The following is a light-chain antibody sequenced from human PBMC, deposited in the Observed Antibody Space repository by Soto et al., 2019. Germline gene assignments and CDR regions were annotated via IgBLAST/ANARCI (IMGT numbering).Light chain of an antibody. Sequence: QSVLTQPASVSGSPGQSITISCTGTSSDVGGYNYVSWYQQHPGKAPKLMIYDVSNRPSGVSNRFSGSKSGNTASLTVSGLQAEDEADYYCSSYAGNKNVFGTGTKVTVL. V-gene: IGLV2-14*01. J-gene: IGLJ1*01. CDR3: SSYAGNKNV. CDR2: DVS. CDR1: SSDVGGYNY.